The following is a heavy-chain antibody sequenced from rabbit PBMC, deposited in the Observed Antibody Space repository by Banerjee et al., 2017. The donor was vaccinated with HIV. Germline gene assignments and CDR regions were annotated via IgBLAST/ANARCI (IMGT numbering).Heavy chain of an antibody. D-gene: IGHD6-1*01. Sequence: QEQLVESGGGLVQPEGSLTLTCTASGFTLSDVYYMCWVRQAPGKGLEWIGCIVAGSSGITYYASWAKGRFTISKTSSTTVTLQVTSLTAADTATYFCTKGDSDGDNGFELWGPGTLVTVS. J-gene: IGHJ6*01. V-gene: IGHV1S45*01. CDR1: GFTLSDVYY. CDR2: IVAGSSGIT. CDR3: TKGDSDGDNGFEL.